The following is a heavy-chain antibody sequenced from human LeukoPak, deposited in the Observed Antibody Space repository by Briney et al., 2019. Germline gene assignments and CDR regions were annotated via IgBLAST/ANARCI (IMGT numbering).Heavy chain of an antibody. V-gene: IGHV4-61*02. CDR1: GGSISSGSYY. J-gene: IGHJ3*02. CDR3: ARRKFYGDYTDAFDI. CDR2: IYTSGST. D-gene: IGHD4-17*01. Sequence: SETLSLTCTVSGGSISSGSYYWSWIRQPAGKGLEWIGRIYTSGSTNYNPSLKSRVTISVDTSKNQFSLKLSSVTAADTAVYYCARRKFYGDYTDAFDIWGQGTMVTVSS.